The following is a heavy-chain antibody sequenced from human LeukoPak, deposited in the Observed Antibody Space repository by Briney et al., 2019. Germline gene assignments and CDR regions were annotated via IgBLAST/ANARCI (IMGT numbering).Heavy chain of an antibody. CDR2: IYYSGST. J-gene: IGHJ6*02. V-gene: IGHV4-59*12. CDR1: GGSISSYY. Sequence: SETLSLTCTVSGGSISSYYWSWIRQPPGKGLEWIGYIYYSGSTNYNPSLKSRVTISVDTSKNQFSLKLSSVTAADTAVYYCARLPLWFGDLLGYYYYGMDVWGQGTTVTVSS. D-gene: IGHD3-10*01. CDR3: ARLPLWFGDLLGYYYYGMDV.